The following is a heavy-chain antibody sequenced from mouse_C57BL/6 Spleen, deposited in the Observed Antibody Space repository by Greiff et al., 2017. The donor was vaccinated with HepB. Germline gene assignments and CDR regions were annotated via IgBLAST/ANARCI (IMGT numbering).Heavy chain of an antibody. J-gene: IGHJ1*03. V-gene: IGHV5-16*01. CDR3: ARERFITTVVATSYWYFDV. CDR2: INYDGSST. Sequence: EVNVVESEGGLVQPGSSMKLSCTASGFTFSDYYMAWVRQVPEKGLEWVANINYDGSSTYYLDSLKSRFIISRDNAKNILYLQMSSLKSEDTATYYCARERFITTVVATSYWYFDVWGTGTTVTVSS. CDR1: GFTFSDYY. D-gene: IGHD1-1*01.